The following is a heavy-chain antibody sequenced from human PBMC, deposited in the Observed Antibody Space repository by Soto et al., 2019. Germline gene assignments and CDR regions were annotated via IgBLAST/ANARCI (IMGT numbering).Heavy chain of an antibody. J-gene: IGHJ4*02. Sequence: QVQLVQSGAEVKKPGASVKVSCKASGYTFTSYGITWVRQAPGQGLEWMGWISAYNGNTNYVQKLQGRVTMTTDTSPSTAYMELRRLRSDDTAVYYCARDRGSYALDSWGQGTLVTVSS. D-gene: IGHD1-26*01. CDR2: ISAYNGNT. CDR1: GYTFTSYG. V-gene: IGHV1-18*01. CDR3: ARDRGSYALDS.